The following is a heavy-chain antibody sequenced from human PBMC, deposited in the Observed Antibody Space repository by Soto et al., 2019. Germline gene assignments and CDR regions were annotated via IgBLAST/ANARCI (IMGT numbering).Heavy chain of an antibody. CDR3: ATLPHYPDPNPAF. Sequence: SETLSLTCTVSGGSISSGGYYWSWIRQHPGKGLEWIGYIYYSGSTYYNPSLKSRVTISVDTSKNQFSLKLTSMTAADTAVYYCATLPHYPDPNPAFWGHGILVTVSS. D-gene: IGHD1-26*01. CDR1: GGSISSGGYY. CDR2: IYYSGST. J-gene: IGHJ4*01. V-gene: IGHV4-31*03.